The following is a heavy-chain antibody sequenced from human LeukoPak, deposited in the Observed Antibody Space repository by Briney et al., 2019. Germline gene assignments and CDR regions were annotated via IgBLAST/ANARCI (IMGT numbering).Heavy chain of an antibody. D-gene: IGHD6-13*01. CDR3: ARGDGEQQRSLYYFDY. J-gene: IGHJ4*02. Sequence: PGGSLRLSCAASQFTFSSYNMNWVRQAPGKGLEWVSSISSTSRYIYYADSVKGRFTISRDNAKNSLFLQMNSLRAEDTAVYYCARGDGEQQRSLYYFDYWGQGTLVTVSS. V-gene: IGHV3-21*06. CDR1: QFTFSSYN. CDR2: ISSTSRYI.